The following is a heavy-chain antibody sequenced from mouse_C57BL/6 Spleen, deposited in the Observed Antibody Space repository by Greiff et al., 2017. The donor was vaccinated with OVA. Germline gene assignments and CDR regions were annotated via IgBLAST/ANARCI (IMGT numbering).Heavy chain of an antibody. CDR2: IWSGGST. CDR3: ARKVGSSYWYFDV. Sequence: VKLVESGPGLVQPSQSLSITCTVSGFSLTSYGVHWVRQSPGKGLEWLGVIWSGGSTDYNAAFISRLSISKDNSKSQVFFKMNSLQADDTAIYYCARKVGSSYWYFDVWGTGTTVTVSS. V-gene: IGHV2-2*01. CDR1: GFSLTSYG. J-gene: IGHJ1*03. D-gene: IGHD1-1*01.